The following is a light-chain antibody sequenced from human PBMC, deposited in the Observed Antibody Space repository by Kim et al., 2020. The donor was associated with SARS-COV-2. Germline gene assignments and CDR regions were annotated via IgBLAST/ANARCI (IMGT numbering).Light chain of an antibody. CDR2: GAS. CDR3: QHYGGSLT. Sequence: EIVLTQSPGTLSLSPGERATLSCRASQSVSSSYLAWYQQKPGQAPRLLIYGASSRATGIPDRFSGSGSGTDFTLTISRLEPEDFAVYYCQHYGGSLTFGGGTTVDIK. V-gene: IGKV3-20*01. CDR1: QSVSSSY. J-gene: IGKJ4*01.